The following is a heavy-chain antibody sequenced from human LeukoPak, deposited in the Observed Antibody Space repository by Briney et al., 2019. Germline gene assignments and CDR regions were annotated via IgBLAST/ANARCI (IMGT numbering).Heavy chain of an antibody. CDR3: AKQIQLWQFYFDY. V-gene: IGHV3-23*01. CDR1: GFTFSDYY. J-gene: IGHJ4*02. CDR2: ISGSGGST. Sequence: GGSLRLSCTASGFTFSDYYMSWVRQAPGKGLEWVSAISGSGGSTYYADSVKGRFTISRDNSKNTLYLQMNSLRAEDTAVYYCAKQIQLWQFYFDYWGQGTLVTVSS. D-gene: IGHD5-18*01.